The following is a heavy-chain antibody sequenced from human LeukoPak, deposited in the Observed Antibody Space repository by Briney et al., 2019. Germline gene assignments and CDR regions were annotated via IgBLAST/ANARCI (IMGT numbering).Heavy chain of an antibody. CDR3: ARTGYSGYDYRDSYYYYYMDV. CDR2: IMPLFGTA. Sequence: AASVKVSCKTSGGTFNNSAISWVRQAPGQGLEWLGGIMPLFGTAGYAQKFQGRVTITKDESTRTAYMELSSLRSEDTAVYYCARTGYSGYDYRDSYYYYYMDVWGKGTTVTVSS. CDR1: GGTFNNSA. J-gene: IGHJ6*03. V-gene: IGHV1-69*05. D-gene: IGHD5-12*01.